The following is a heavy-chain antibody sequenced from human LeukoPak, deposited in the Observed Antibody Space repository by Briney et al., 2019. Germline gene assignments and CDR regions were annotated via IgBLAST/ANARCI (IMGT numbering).Heavy chain of an antibody. CDR2: INHSGTT. V-gene: IGHV4-34*01. Sequence: PSETLSLTCAVYGGSFSGYYRGGLRQSPGKGLEWIGEINHSGTTNYNPSLKSRVTISVDTSKNQLSLRLSSVTAADTAVYYCAIHAGDYVDDWGQGTLVTVSS. J-gene: IGHJ4*02. CDR3: AIHAGDYVDD. CDR1: GGSFSGYY.